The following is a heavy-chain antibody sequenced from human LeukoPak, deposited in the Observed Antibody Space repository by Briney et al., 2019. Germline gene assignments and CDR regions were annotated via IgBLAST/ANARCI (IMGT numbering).Heavy chain of an antibody. J-gene: IGHJ4*02. D-gene: IGHD6-19*01. CDR1: VSTVTTSA. V-gene: IGHV1-58*01. CDR2: IVLGSGKK. Sequence: PRKPSCKPSVSTVTTSAVTCGRQSRGHRLEGIRWIVLGSGKKNYEQKFQDRVTITRDMSTSTAYMGLSSLRSGDTAVYYCAASPGEVAGDVDYWGQGTLVSVSS. CDR3: AASPGEVAGDVDY.